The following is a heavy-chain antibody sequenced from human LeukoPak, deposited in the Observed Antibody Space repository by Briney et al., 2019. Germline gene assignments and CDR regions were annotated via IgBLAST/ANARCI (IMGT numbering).Heavy chain of an antibody. CDR3: ARVPYGGNANYYYGMDV. D-gene: IGHD4-23*01. V-gene: IGHV1-18*01. CDR1: GYTFTSYG. J-gene: IGHJ6*02. CDR2: ISAYNGNT. Sequence: GASVKVSCKASGYTFTSYGISWVRQAPGQGLEWMGWISAYNGNTNYAQKLQGRVTMTTDTSTSTAYMELRSLRSDDTAVYYCARVPYGGNANYYYGMDVWGQGTTVTVSS.